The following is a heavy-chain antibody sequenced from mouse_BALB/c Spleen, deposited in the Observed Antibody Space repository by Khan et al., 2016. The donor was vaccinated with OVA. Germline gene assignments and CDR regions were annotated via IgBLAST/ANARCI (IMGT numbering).Heavy chain of an antibody. CDR3: ARKSTRASY. J-gene: IGHJ2*01. V-gene: IGHV1-4*01. D-gene: IGHD3-1*01. CDR1: GYTFTSYT. Sequence: QVQLKESGAELVKPGASVKMSCKASGYTFTSYTMHWVKQRPGQGLEWIGYINPSSGYTKYNQKFKDKATLTADKSSSTAYMQLSSLPSEDSAVDYCARKSTRASYWGQGTTLTVSS. CDR2: INPSSGYT.